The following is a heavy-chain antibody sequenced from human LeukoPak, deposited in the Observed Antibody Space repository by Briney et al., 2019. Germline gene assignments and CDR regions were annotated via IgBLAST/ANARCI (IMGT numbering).Heavy chain of an antibody. D-gene: IGHD3-22*01. J-gene: IGHJ4*02. Sequence: ASVKVSCKASGYTFTGYYMHWVRQAPGQGLEWMGWINPNSGGTNYAQKFQGRVTMTRDTSISTAYMELSRLRSDDTAVYYCARASEDYYDSSGYSCFEYWGQGTLVTVSS. CDR1: GYTFTGYY. CDR2: INPNSGGT. V-gene: IGHV1-2*02. CDR3: ARASEDYYDSSGYSCFEY.